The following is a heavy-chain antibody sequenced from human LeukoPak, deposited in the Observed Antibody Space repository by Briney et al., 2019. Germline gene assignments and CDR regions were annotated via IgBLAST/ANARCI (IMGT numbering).Heavy chain of an antibody. CDR2: ISSSRNYI. Sequence: GGSLRVSCAASGFTFSSYSMNWVRQAPGKGLEWGSSISSSRNYIHYADSVKGRFTISRDNAKNSLYLQMNSLRAEDTAVYYCARSGTLYGDPLWAYDLWGRGTLVTVSS. J-gene: IGHJ2*01. V-gene: IGHV3-21*06. CDR3: ARSGTLYGDPLWAYDL. D-gene: IGHD4-17*01. CDR1: GFTFSSYS.